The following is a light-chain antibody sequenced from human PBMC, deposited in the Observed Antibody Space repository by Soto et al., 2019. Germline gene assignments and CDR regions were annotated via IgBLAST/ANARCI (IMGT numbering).Light chain of an antibody. CDR3: QKCDYLPI. CDR1: HDITSY. CDR2: DAS. Sequence: DIQVTQSPSSLSASVGDRVTITCQASHDITSYLNWYQHKPGKAPKLLIYDASILEAGVPSSFSGSGSGTDFTFTIISLQPEDVETYYCQKCDYLPIFGPGTTVNFK. J-gene: IGKJ3*01. V-gene: IGKV1-33*01.